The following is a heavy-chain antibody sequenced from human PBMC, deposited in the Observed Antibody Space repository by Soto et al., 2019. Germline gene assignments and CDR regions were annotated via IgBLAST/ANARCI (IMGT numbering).Heavy chain of an antibody. Sequence: GESLKISCKGSGYSFTNYWIAWVRQMPGKGLEWMGLIFPGDSDTRYSPSFQGQVTISADKSISTAYLQWSSLKASDTAIYYCARTPPLYSTTWSLQFDYWGRGTLVTVSS. CDR3: ARTPPLYSTTWSLQFDY. CDR2: IFPGDSDT. V-gene: IGHV5-51*01. D-gene: IGHD6-13*01. CDR1: GYSFTNYW. J-gene: IGHJ4*02.